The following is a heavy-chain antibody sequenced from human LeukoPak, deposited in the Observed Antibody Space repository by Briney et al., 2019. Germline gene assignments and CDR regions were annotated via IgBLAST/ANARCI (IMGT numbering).Heavy chain of an antibody. CDR2: IYSGGST. Sequence: GGSLRLSCAASGFTVSSNYVSWVRQAPGKGLEWVSVIYSGGSTYYADSVKGRFTISRDNSKNTLYLQMNSLRAEDTAVYYCARDGGVGATGFDYWGQGTLVTVSS. CDR3: ARDGGVGATGFDY. J-gene: IGHJ4*02. CDR1: GFTVSSNY. V-gene: IGHV3-53*01. D-gene: IGHD1-26*01.